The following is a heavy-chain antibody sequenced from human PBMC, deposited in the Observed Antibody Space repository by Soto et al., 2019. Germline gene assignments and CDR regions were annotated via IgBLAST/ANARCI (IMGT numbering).Heavy chain of an antibody. J-gene: IGHJ3*01. CDR3: ANWRLREHACDV. D-gene: IGHD4-17*01. CDR1: GFIVNGKKY. V-gene: IGHV3-53*01. Sequence: DVQVEESGGGVIQPGGSLRLSCAASGFIVNGKKYLTWVRQAPGKGLEWLSAVYSADGTFYADSVKGRFTVSLDNVKNTVYLQMNSLRSEDTGVDYCANWRLREHACDVWGRGTRVTVSA. CDR2: VYSADGT.